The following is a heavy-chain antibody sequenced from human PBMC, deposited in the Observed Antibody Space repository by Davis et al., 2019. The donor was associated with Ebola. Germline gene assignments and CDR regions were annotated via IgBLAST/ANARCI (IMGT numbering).Heavy chain of an antibody. CDR3: ATPPTGDY. CDR1: GFTFSRYA. J-gene: IGHJ4*02. V-gene: IGHV3-30*04. D-gene: IGHD1-14*01. CDR2: ISYDGSNK. Sequence: PGGSLRLSCAASGFTFSRYAMHWVRQAPGKGLEWVAVISYDGSNKYYADSVKGRFTISRDNSKNTLYLQMNSLRAEDTAVYYCATPPTGDYWGQGTLVTVSS.